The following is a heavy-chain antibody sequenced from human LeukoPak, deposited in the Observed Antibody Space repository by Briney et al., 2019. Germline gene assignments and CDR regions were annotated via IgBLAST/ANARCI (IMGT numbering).Heavy chain of an antibody. CDR3: ARIDGPTVFTYYMDL. J-gene: IGHJ6*03. V-gene: IGHV3-48*04. Sequence: GGSLRLSCATSGFSFNRRGMNWVRHPPGKGLEWVSYISPRSETIYYAESVKGRFTVSRDDSKDSLYLQMHTLRAEDTAAYYCARIDGPTVFTYYMDLWGKGTTVTVAS. D-gene: IGHD3-16*01. CDR1: GFSFNRRG. CDR2: ISPRSETI.